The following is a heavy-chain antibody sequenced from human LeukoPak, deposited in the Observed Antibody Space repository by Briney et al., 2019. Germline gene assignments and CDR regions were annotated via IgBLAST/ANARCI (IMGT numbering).Heavy chain of an antibody. J-gene: IGHJ4*02. Sequence: GASVKVSCKASGYTFTSYGISWVRQAPGQGLEWMGRIIPILGIANYAQKFQGRVTITADKSTSTAYMELSSLRSEDTAVYYCARGIYGSGSYYNGREDYWGQGTLVTVSS. CDR3: ARGIYGSGSYYNGREDY. V-gene: IGHV1-69*04. CDR2: IIPILGIA. D-gene: IGHD3-10*01. CDR1: GYTFTSYG.